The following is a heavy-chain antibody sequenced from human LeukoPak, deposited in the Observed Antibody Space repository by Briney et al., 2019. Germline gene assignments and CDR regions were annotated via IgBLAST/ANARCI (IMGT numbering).Heavy chain of an antibody. V-gene: IGHV1-18*01. Sequence: GASVKVSCKASGYTFTSYGISWVRQAPGQGLEWMGWISAYNGNTNYAQKLQGRVTMTTDTSTSTAYMELRSLRSDDTAVYYCARDRGGTQGVYYFDYWGQGTLVTVSS. CDR1: GYTFTSYG. CDR2: ISAYNGNT. D-gene: IGHD3-10*01. J-gene: IGHJ4*02. CDR3: ARDRGGTQGVYYFDY.